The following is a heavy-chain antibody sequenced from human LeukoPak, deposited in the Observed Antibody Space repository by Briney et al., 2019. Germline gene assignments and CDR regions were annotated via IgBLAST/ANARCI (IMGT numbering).Heavy chain of an antibody. J-gene: IGHJ3*01. Sequence: GGALRLSCAASGFTFGGYALPLGRAAPGEGLEWVSGISWNSGSIGYADSVKGRFTISRDNAKNSLYLQMNSLRAEDTALYYCATVLRFLEWPFWGQGTMVTVSS. V-gene: IGHV3-9*01. CDR2: ISWNSGSI. CDR3: ATVLRFLEWPF. D-gene: IGHD3-3*01. CDR1: GFTFGGYA.